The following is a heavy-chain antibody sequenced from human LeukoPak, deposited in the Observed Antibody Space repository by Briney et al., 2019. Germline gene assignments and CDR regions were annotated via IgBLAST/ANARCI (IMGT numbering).Heavy chain of an antibody. Sequence: ASVKVSCKASGYTFTNYGISWVRQAPGQGLEWMGWISAYNGNTNYAQKLQGRVTMTTDTSTSTAYMELRSLRSDDTAVYYCARTRLGIGWFDPWGQGTLVTVSS. CDR3: ARTRLGIGWFDP. V-gene: IGHV1-18*01. J-gene: IGHJ5*02. CDR1: GYTFTNYG. D-gene: IGHD7-27*01. CDR2: ISAYNGNT.